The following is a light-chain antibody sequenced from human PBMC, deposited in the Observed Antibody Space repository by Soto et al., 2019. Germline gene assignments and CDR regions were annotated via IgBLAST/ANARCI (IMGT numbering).Light chain of an antibody. CDR3: CSYTTTNTLV. Sequence: QSALTQPASVSGSPGQSITISCTGTSSDVGGYNYVSWYQQHPGKAPKVIIYGVTHRPSGVSNRFSGSKSVNTASLTISGLQSEDDADYDCCSYTTTNTLVFGGGTKLTVL. J-gene: IGLJ2*01. CDR2: GVT. V-gene: IGLV2-14*01. CDR1: SSDVGGYNY.